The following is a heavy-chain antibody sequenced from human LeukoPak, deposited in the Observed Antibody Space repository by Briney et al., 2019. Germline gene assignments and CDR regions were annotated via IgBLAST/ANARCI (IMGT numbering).Heavy chain of an antibody. CDR2: IRSKAYGETT. V-gene: IGHV3-49*03. Sequence: GGSLRPSCTASGFTFGDYAMSWFRQAPGKGLEWVGFIRSKAYGETTDYAASVKGRFTISRDDSKSIAYLQMNSLKTEDTAVYYCTREGSGWYDYWGQGTLVTVSS. D-gene: IGHD6-19*01. CDR1: GFTFGDYA. CDR3: TREGSGWYDY. J-gene: IGHJ4*02.